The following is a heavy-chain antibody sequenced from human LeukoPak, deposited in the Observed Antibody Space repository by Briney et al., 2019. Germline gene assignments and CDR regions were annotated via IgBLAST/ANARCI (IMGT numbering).Heavy chain of an antibody. V-gene: IGHV1-8*01. Sequence: ASVKVSCKASGYTFTSYDINWVRQATGHGLEWMGWMNPNSGNTGYAQKFQGRVTMTRNTSISTAYMELSSLRSEDTAVYYCARARRNRVARDTFYYFDYWGQGTLVTVSS. CDR1: GYTFTSYD. CDR2: MNPNSGNT. CDR3: ARARRNRVARDTFYYFDY. J-gene: IGHJ4*02. D-gene: IGHD1-14*01.